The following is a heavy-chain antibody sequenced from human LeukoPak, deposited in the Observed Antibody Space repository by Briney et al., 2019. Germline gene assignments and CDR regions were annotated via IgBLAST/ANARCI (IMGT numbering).Heavy chain of an antibody. CDR3: ARDYYGGNYWYFDL. CDR1: GGSISRYY. D-gene: IGHD4-23*01. V-gene: IGHV4-59*01. J-gene: IGHJ2*01. CDR2: IYYSGST. Sequence: SETLSLTCTVSGGSISRYYWSWIRQPPGKGLEWIGYIYYSGSTNYNPSLKSRVTISVDTSKNQFSLKLSSVTAADTAVYYCARDYYGGNYWYFDLWGRGTLVTVSS.